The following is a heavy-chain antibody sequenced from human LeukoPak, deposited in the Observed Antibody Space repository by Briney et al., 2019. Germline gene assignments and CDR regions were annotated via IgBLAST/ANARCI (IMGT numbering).Heavy chain of an antibody. CDR1: GFTFTTYT. V-gene: IGHV3-21*04. CDR3: ASGVEAVAGTGPFDY. Sequence: GGSLRLSCAASGFTFTTYTMNWVRQAPGKGLEWVSSISGSGAYIYYADSVKGRFTISRDNAKNSLYLQMNSLRAEDTAVYYCASGVEAVAGTGPFDYWGQGTLVTVSS. J-gene: IGHJ4*02. CDR2: ISGSGAYI. D-gene: IGHD6-19*01.